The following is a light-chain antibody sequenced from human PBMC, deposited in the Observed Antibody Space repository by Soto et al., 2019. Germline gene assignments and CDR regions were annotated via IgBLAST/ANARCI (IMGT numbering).Light chain of an antibody. J-gene: IGKJ3*01. Sequence: DIQMTPSPSSVSASVGDRVTITCRASQAISNYLAWYQQKPGEVPKVLIYAASTFQSGVPSRFSGSGSGTDFTLTITSLQPEDVATYYCQKYSSAPFTFGPGTKVDL. V-gene: IGKV1-27*01. CDR1: QAISNY. CDR3: QKYSSAPFT. CDR2: AAS.